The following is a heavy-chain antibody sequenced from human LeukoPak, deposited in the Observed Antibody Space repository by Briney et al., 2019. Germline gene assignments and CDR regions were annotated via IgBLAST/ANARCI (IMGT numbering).Heavy chain of an antibody. Sequence: PGGSLRLSCAASGFTFSSYAMSWVRQAPGKGLEWVSAISGSGGSTYYADPVKGRSTISRDNSKNTLYLQMNSLRAEDTAVYYCAKGRGYSGYDYSDYWGQGTLVTVSS. CDR2: ISGSGGST. CDR1: GFTFSSYA. V-gene: IGHV3-23*01. CDR3: AKGRGYSGYDYSDY. D-gene: IGHD5-12*01. J-gene: IGHJ4*02.